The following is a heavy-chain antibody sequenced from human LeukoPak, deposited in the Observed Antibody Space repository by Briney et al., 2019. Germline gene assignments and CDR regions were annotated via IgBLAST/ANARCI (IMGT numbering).Heavy chain of an antibody. CDR1: GFSLSTSGVG. J-gene: IGHJ4*02. Sequence: SGPTLVKPTQTLTLTCTFSGFSLSTSGVGVGWIRQPPGKALEWLALIYWDDDKRYSPSLKSRLTITKDTSKNQVVLTMTNMDPVDTATYYCAHRSQYYDSSGYSDYWGQGTLVTVSS. V-gene: IGHV2-5*02. CDR2: IYWDDDK. CDR3: AHRSQYYDSSGYSDY. D-gene: IGHD3-22*01.